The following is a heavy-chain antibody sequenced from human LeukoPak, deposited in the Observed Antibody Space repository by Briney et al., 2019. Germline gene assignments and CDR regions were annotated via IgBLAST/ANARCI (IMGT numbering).Heavy chain of an antibody. CDR3: ATDRLFHNY. CDR2: IRNEIDGGTT. CDR1: GFNFSNAW. Sequence: GGSLRLACAASGFNFSNAWMAWVRQAPGKGLEWVGRIRNEIDGGTTHYATSATGRFTITRDDSRNTLYLQMQGLESEDTAVYYCATDRLFHNYWGQGTLVTVSS. D-gene: IGHD6-6*01. J-gene: IGHJ4*02. V-gene: IGHV3-15*01.